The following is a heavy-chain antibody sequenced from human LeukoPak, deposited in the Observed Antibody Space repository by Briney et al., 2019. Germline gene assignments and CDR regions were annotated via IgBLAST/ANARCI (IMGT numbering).Heavy chain of an antibody. D-gene: IGHD7-27*01. CDR1: GFTFSSYS. CDR2: ISSSSSYI. CDR3: ARVLGTTDYFDY. J-gene: IGHJ4*02. Sequence: GGSLRLSCAASGFTFSSYSMNWVRQAPGKGLEWVSSISSSSSYIYYADSVKGRFTISRDNAKNSLYLQMNNLRAEDSAVYYCARVLGTTDYFDYWGQGTLVAVSS. V-gene: IGHV3-21*04.